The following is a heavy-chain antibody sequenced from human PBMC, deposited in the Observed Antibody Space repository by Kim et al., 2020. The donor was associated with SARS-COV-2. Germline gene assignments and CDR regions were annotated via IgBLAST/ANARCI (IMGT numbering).Heavy chain of an antibody. J-gene: IGHJ4*02. CDR1: RFTFSSYA. V-gene: IGHV3-23*01. CDR3: AKEGGIHSRGYQFDY. CDR2: ISGSGDST. Sequence: GGSLRLSCAASRFTFSSYAMRWVRQAPGKGLEWVSGISGSGDSTYYADSVKGRFTISRDSSKNTLYLQMSSLRAEDTAIYYCAKEGGIHSRGYQFDYWGQGTLVTVST. D-gene: IGHD6-19*01.